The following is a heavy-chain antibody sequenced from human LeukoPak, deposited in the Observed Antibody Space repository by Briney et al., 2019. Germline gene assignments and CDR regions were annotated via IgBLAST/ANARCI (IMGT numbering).Heavy chain of an antibody. Sequence: GGSLRLSCAASGFTFSSYGMHWVRQAPGKGLEWVAFIRYDGSNKYYADSVKGRFTISRDNSKNTLYLQMNSLRAEDTAVYYCAKDKDYYDSSGSGDLDYWGQGTLVTVSS. J-gene: IGHJ4*02. CDR3: AKDKDYYDSSGSGDLDY. CDR2: IRYDGSNK. V-gene: IGHV3-30*02. D-gene: IGHD3-22*01. CDR1: GFTFSSYG.